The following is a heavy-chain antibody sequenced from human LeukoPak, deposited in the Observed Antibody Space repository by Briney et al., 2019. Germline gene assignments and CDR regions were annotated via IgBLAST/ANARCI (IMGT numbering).Heavy chain of an antibody. CDR3: ARDSSGYRTDY. D-gene: IGHD3-22*01. CDR1: GFTFSIYC. Sequence: PGGSLRLSCAASGFTFSIYCMHWVRQDPWKGLVWVSRINTDGTSTSYADSVKGRFTISRDNAKNSLYLQMNSLRAEDTAVYYCARDSSGYRTDYWGQGTLVTVSS. CDR2: INTDGTST. V-gene: IGHV3-74*01. J-gene: IGHJ4*02.